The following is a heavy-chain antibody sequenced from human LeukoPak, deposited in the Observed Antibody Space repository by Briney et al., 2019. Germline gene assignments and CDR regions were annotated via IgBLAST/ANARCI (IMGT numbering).Heavy chain of an antibody. CDR3: ARKQTGTMYDV. V-gene: IGHV4-39*07. CDR1: GGSISSSSYY. CDR2: FSSGGSA. D-gene: IGHD1-7*01. Sequence: SETLTLTCIVPGGSISSSSYYWAWIRQSPGKGLEWIGTFSSGGSAYYNPSLTSRVTISKDTSDNQFSLRLYSVTAADTAVYYCARKQTGTMYDVWGQGTQVTVSS. J-gene: IGHJ4*02.